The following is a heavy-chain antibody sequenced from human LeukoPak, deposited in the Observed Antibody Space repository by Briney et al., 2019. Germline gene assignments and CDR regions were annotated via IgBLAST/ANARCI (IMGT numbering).Heavy chain of an antibody. D-gene: IGHD6-19*01. CDR3: ARLTQQWLGDY. Sequence: SETLSLTCTVSGGSISSSSYYWGWLRQPPGKGLEWIGSIYYSGSTYYNPSLKSRVTISVDTSKNQFSLKLSSVTAADTAVYYCARLTQQWLGDYWGQGTLDTVSS. CDR1: GGSISSSSYY. J-gene: IGHJ4*02. CDR2: IYYSGST. V-gene: IGHV4-39*01.